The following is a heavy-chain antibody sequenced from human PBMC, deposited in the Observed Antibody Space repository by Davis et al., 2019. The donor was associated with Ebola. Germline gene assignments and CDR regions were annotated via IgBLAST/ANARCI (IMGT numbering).Heavy chain of an antibody. V-gene: IGHV1-69*13. Sequence: ASSVKVSCKPSGGIFNNYVISWVRQAPGQGLEWMGGIIPLFGTTNYAQVFQGRVTITADASSTTVYMDLSSLTSDDTAIYYCARGGIMLAANSFFNSWGQGTLVTVSS. CDR2: IIPLFGTT. D-gene: IGHD6-25*01. CDR3: ARGGIMLAANSFFNS. CDR1: GGIFNNYV. J-gene: IGHJ4*02.